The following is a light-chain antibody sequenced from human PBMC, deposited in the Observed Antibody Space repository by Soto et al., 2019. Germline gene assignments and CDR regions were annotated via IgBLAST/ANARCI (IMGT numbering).Light chain of an antibody. CDR2: DVN. J-gene: IGLJ3*02. CDR1: SSDVGGHNY. CDR3: CSYAGSYTLV. Sequence: QSALTQPRSVSGSPGQSVTISCTGTSSDVGGHNYVTWYQQDPGKAPKLMIYDVNNRPSGVPDRFSGSKSGNTASLTISGLQAEDETDYYCCSYAGSYTLVFGGGTKLTVL. V-gene: IGLV2-11*01.